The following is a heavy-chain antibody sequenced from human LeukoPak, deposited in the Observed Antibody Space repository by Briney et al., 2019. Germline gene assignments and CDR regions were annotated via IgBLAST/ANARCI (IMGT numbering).Heavy chain of an antibody. V-gene: IGHV1-24*01. Sequence: ASVKVSCKVSGYTLTELSFHWVRQAAGKGLEWMGGFEPEDGERVYAQTFQGRVAMTEDTSTDTAYMELSSLTSEDTAVYYCVTLVGGVTIAIVDYWGQGTLVTVSS. D-gene: IGHD3-10*01. J-gene: IGHJ4*02. CDR3: VTLVGGVTIAIVDY. CDR1: GYTLTELS. CDR2: FEPEDGER.